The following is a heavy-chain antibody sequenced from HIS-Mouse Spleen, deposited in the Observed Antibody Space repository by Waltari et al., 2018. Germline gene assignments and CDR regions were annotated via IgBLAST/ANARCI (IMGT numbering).Heavy chain of an antibody. CDR2: ISYDGSNK. CDR3: ARDQPIAALDY. J-gene: IGHJ4*02. V-gene: IGHV3-30-3*01. D-gene: IGHD6-6*01. CDR1: GFTFSSYA. Sequence: QVQLVESGGGVVKPGRSLRLSCAASGFTFSSYAMHWVRQAPGKGLEWVAVISYDGSNKYYADSVKGRFTISRDNSKNTLYLQMNSLRAEDTAVYYCARDQPIAALDYWGQGTLVTVSS.